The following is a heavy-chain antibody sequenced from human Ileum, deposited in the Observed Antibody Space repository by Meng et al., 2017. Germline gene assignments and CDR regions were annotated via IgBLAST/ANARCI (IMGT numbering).Heavy chain of an antibody. V-gene: IGHV4-59*01. D-gene: IGHD4-17*01. Sequence: SETLSLTCTVSGGSISSYYWSWIRQPPGKGLEWIGYIYYSGSTNYNPSLKSRVTISVDTSKNQFSLKLSSVTAADTAVYYCARHEGLATVTTIGYFDYWAQGTLAT. CDR3: ARHEGLATVTTIGYFDY. CDR1: GGSISSYY. J-gene: IGHJ4*02. CDR2: IYYSGST.